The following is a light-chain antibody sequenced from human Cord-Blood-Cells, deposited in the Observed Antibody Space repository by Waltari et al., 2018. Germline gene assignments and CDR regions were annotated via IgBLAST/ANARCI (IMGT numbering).Light chain of an antibody. V-gene: IGLV1-51*02. CDR1: SSNIGNNY. Sequence: QSVLTQPPSVSAAPGQKVTISCSGSSSNIGNNYVSWYQQLPGTAPKLLIYENNKRPPGSPDRFSGSKSGTSATLGITGLQTGDEADYYCGTWDSSLSAGYVFGTGTKVTVL. CDR3: GTWDSSLSAGYV. J-gene: IGLJ1*01. CDR2: ENN.